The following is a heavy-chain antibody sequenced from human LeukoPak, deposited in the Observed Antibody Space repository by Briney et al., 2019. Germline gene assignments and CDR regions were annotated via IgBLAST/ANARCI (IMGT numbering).Heavy chain of an antibody. CDR2: ISWNSGSI. D-gene: IGHD6-19*01. CDR1: GFTFDDYA. V-gene: IGHV3-9*01. CDR3: AKDKGAVDDAFDI. Sequence: GRSLRLSCAASGFTFDDYAMHWVRQAPGKGQEWVSGISWNSGSIGYADSVKGRFTISRDNAKNSLYLQMNSLRAEDTALYYCAKDKGAVDDAFDIWGQGTMVTVSS. J-gene: IGHJ3*02.